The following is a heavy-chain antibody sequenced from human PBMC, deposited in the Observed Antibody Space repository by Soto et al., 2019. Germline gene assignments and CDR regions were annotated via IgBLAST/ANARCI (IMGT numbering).Heavy chain of an antibody. D-gene: IGHD6-6*01. V-gene: IGHV4-59*01. CDR3: ARVGGLAARTFDY. Sequence: SETLSLTCTVSGGSISDFYWSWIRQPPGKGLEWICYIYYSGSTNYNPSLKSRVTISVDTSKNQFSLNLRSMSPADTAVYYCARVGGLAARTFDYWGPGTLVTV. J-gene: IGHJ4*02. CDR1: GGSISDFY. CDR2: IYYSGST.